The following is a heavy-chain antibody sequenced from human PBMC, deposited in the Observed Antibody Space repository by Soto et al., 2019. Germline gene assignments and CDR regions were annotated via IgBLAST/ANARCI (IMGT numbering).Heavy chain of an antibody. CDR3: ARDTGT. Sequence: PSETLSLTCAVSGGSISRGGYSWSWIRQPPGKGLEWIGYIYHSGSTYYNPSLKSRVTISVDRSKNQFSLKLSSVTAADTAVYYCARDTGTWCQGALLTVSS. J-gene: IGHJ5*02. V-gene: IGHV4-30-2*01. CDR1: GGSISRGGYS. CDR2: IYHSGST.